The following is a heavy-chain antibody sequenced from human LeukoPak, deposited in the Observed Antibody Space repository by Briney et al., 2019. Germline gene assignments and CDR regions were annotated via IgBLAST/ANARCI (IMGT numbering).Heavy chain of an antibody. CDR1: RYTFTSYD. CDR3: ARLSQTPDYYTLGGYYYLGY. J-gene: IGHJ4*02. V-gene: IGHV1-8*01. CDR2: MNPNTGRT. D-gene: IGHD3-10*01. Sequence: ASVKVSCKASRYTFTSYDINWVREAAGQGLGWMGWMNPNTGRTGYAQKFQGRITMTRDTSINTAYMELTNLRSEDTAIYYCARLSQTPDYYTLGGYYYLGYWGQGTPVTVSS.